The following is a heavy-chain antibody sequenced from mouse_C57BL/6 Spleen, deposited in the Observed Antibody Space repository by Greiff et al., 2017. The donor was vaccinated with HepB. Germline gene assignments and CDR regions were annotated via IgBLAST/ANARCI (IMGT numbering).Heavy chain of an antibody. D-gene: IGHD1-1*01. CDR3: ARRDGLLRDAY. V-gene: IGHV1-82*01. CDR1: GYAFSSSW. CDR2: IYPGDGDT. J-gene: IGHJ3*01. Sequence: QVHVKQSGPELVKPGASVKISCKASGYAFSSSWMNWVKQRPGKGLEWIGRIYPGDGDTNYNGKFKGKATLTADKSSSTAYMQLSSLTSEDSAVYFCARRDGLLRDAYWGQGTLVTVSA.